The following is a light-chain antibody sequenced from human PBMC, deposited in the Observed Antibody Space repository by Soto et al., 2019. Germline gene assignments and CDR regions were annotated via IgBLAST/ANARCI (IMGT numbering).Light chain of an antibody. CDR2: EVS. Sequence: QSALTQPASVSGSPGQSITLSCTGTSSDVGGYKYVSWYQQHSGNAPKVLIYEVSNRPLGVSNRFSGSKSGNTASLTISGLQAEDEADYHCNSYTSSNTWVFGGGTKLTVL. J-gene: IGLJ3*02. V-gene: IGLV2-14*01. CDR3: NSYTSSNTWV. CDR1: SSDVGGYKY.